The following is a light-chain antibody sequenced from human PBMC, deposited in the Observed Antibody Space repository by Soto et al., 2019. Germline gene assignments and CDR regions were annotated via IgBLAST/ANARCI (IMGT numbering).Light chain of an antibody. CDR1: IRDCVGYNY. J-gene: IGLJ1*01. Sequence: QSVLTQPAAVAWSPGQSITIACTVTIRDCVGYNYVSWYQQHPGKAPKLMIYEVSNRPSGVSNRFSGSKSGNTASLTISGLQAEDQADYYCSSYTSSSSYVFGTGTKATVL. CDR2: EVS. CDR3: SSYTSSSSYV. V-gene: IGLV2-14*01.